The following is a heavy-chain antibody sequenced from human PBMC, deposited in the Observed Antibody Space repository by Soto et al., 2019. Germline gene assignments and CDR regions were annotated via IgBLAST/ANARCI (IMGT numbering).Heavy chain of an antibody. V-gene: IGHV1-3*01. CDR2: INAGNGNT. CDR1: GDTFTSYA. J-gene: IGHJ4*02. D-gene: IGHD3-9*01. CDR3: AGDPGGRVLRYFDWLPSGYFDY. Sequence: ASVKVSCKASGDTFTSYAMHWVRQAPGQRLEWMGWINAGNGNTKYSQKFQGRVTITRDTSASTAYMELSSLRSEDTAVYYCAGDPGGRVLRYFDWLPSGYFDYWGQGTLVTVSS.